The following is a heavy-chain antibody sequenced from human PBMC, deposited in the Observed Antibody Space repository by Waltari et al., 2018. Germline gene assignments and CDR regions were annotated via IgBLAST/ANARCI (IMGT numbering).Heavy chain of an antibody. CDR2: IYHSGST. CDR1: GYSISSGYY. Sequence: QVQLQESGPGLVKPSETLSLTCAVSGYSISSGYYWGWIRQPPGKGLEWIGSIYHSGSTYYNPSLKSRVTISVDTSKNQCSLKLSSVTAADTAVYYCARVGWGGHFDLWGRGTLVTVSS. D-gene: IGHD6-19*01. J-gene: IGHJ2*01. CDR3: ARVGWGGHFDL. V-gene: IGHV4-38-2*01.